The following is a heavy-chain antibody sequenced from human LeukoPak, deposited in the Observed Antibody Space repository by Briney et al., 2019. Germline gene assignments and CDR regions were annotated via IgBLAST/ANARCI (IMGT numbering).Heavy chain of an antibody. CDR1: GGSISSYY. CDR2: IYYSGST. CDR3: ARRNGYNEYYFDY. J-gene: IGHJ4*02. Sequence: SETLSLTCTVSGGSISSYYWSWIRQPPGKGLEWIGYIYYSGSTNYNPSPKSRVTISVDTSKNQFSLKLSSVTAADTAVYYCARRNGYNEYYFDYWGQGTLVTVSS. D-gene: IGHD5-24*01. V-gene: IGHV4-59*01.